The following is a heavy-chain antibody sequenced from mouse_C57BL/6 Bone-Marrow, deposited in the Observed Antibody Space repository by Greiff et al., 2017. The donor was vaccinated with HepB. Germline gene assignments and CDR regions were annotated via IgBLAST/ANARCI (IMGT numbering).Heavy chain of an antibody. CDR1: GFTFSSYA. Sequence: DVHLVESGGGLVKPGGSLKLSCAASGFTFSSYAMSWVRQTPEKRLEWVATISDGGSYTYYPDNVKGRFTISRDNAKNNLYLQMSHLKSEDTAMYYCARDPAPLTTVVAWYFDVWGTGTTVTVSS. D-gene: IGHD1-1*01. CDR2: ISDGGSYT. CDR3: ARDPAPLTTVVAWYFDV. J-gene: IGHJ1*03. V-gene: IGHV5-4*01.